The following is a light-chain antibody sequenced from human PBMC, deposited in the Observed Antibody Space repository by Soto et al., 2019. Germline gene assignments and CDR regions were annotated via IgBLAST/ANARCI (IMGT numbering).Light chain of an antibody. J-gene: IGLJ1*01. CDR1: SSDVGGYNY. CDR2: DVS. V-gene: IGLV2-14*01. CDR3: SSYTSSSTLLYV. Sequence: QSALTQPASVSGSPGQSITISCTGTSSDVGGYNYVSWYQQHPGKAPKLMIYDVSNRPSGLSNRFSGSKSGNTASLTISGLQAGDEADYYCSSYTSSSTLLYVFGTGTKVTVL.